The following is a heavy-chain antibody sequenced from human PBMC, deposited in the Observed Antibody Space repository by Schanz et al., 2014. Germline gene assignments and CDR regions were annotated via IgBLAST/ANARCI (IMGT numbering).Heavy chain of an antibody. Sequence: QVQLVESGGGVVQPGGSLRLSCAASGFTFSFYAMHWVRQAPGKGLEWVASIRYDESHEYYADSVKGRFTISRDNSKNTLYVQMNSLRPEDTAVYYCARPIYDLWSGSFDYWGQGTLVTVSS. CDR1: GFTFSFYA. CDR2: IRYDESHE. CDR3: ARPIYDLWSGSFDY. J-gene: IGHJ4*02. V-gene: IGHV3-30*02. D-gene: IGHD3-3*01.